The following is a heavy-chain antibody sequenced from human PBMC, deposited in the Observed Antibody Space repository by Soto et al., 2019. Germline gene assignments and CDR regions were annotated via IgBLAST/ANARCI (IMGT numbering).Heavy chain of an antibody. D-gene: IGHD2-8*01. CDR2: ISGSGGST. J-gene: IGHJ6*02. Sequence: PGGSLRLSCAASGFTFSSYAMSWVRQAPGKGLEWVSAISGSGGSTYYADSVKGRFTISRDNSKNTLYLQMNSLRAEDTAVYYCAKDHRARDRSPLEVLKWYYYYGMDVWGQGTTVTVSS. V-gene: IGHV3-23*01. CDR3: AKDHRARDRSPLEVLKWYYYYGMDV. CDR1: GFTFSSYA.